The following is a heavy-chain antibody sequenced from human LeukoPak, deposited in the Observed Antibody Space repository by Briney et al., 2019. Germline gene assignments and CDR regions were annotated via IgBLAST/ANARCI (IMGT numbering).Heavy chain of an antibody. CDR2: IYYSGST. D-gene: IGHD6-19*01. V-gene: IGHV4-39*01. J-gene: IGHJ5*02. CDR1: GGSISSSSYY. CDR3: ARVISEQWLVHGYWFDP. Sequence: SETLSLTCTVSGGSISSSSYYWGWIRQPPGKGLEWIGSIYYSGSTYYNPSLKSRVTISVDTSKNQFSLKLSSVTAADTAVYYCARVISEQWLVHGYWFDPWGQGTLVTVSS.